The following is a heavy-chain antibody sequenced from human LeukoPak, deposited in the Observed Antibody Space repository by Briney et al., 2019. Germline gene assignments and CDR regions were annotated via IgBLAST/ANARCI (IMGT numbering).Heavy chain of an antibody. CDR1: GYPFDNFG. J-gene: IGHJ4*02. CDR2: ISAYNGNT. V-gene: IGHV1-18*01. Sequence: AAVKVSCKASGYPFDNFGLTWVRQAPGQGLEWMGWISAYNGNTHYAQKFRDRLTMTTDTSTRTAYLELRSLKSDDTAVYYCARDRLGGDLTGESLYWGQGTLVTVSS. D-gene: IGHD4-17*01. CDR3: ARDRLGGDLTGESLY.